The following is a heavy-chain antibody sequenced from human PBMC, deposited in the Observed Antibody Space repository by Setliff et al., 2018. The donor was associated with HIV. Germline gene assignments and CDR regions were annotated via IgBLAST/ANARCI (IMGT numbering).Heavy chain of an antibody. Sequence: SETLSLTCTVSGGSISSGGYFWSWIRQVPGKGLEWIGYIYYSGSTFYNPSRKSRATISVDTAKNQFSLKLTSVTAADTALYYCATARADSSGSVGDYWGQGTLVTVSS. J-gene: IGHJ4*02. CDR1: GGSISSGGYF. V-gene: IGHV4-31*03. D-gene: IGHD3-22*01. CDR3: ATARADSSGSVGDY. CDR2: IYYSGST.